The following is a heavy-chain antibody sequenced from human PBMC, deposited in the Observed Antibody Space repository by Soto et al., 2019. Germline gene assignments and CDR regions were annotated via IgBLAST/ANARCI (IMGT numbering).Heavy chain of an antibody. V-gene: IGHV3-30*18. CDR2: ISYDGSNK. CDR3: AKDGYCSGGSCYSVFWFDP. CDR1: GFTFSSYG. D-gene: IGHD2-15*01. J-gene: IGHJ5*02. Sequence: SLRLSCAASGFTFSSYGMHWVRQAPGKGLEWVAVISYDGSNKYYADSVKGRFTISRDNSKNTLYLQMNSLRAEDTAVYYCAKDGYCSGGSCYSVFWFDPWGQGTLVTSPQ.